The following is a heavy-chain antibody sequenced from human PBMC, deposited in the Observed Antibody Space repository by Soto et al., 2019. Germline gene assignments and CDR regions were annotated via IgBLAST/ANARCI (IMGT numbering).Heavy chain of an antibody. CDR2: ISGSGGSP. V-gene: IGHV3-23*01. J-gene: IGHJ4*01. Sequence: EVQRLESGGGLVQPGGSLRLSCAASGFTFNSDTMAWVRQAPGKGLEWVTSISGSGGSPSYADAVQGRFTISTDNYRNTTSLQMNSLRAEDTATYYCANAICSGSSCYGTDYWGHGSLVTVSS. CDR1: GFTFNSDT. D-gene: IGHD2-15*01. CDR3: ANAICSGSSCYGTDY.